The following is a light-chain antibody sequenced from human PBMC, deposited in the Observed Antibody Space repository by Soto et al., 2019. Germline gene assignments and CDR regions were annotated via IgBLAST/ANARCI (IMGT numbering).Light chain of an antibody. J-gene: IGLJ1*01. Sequence: QSVLTQPASVSGSPGQSITISCTGTSSDVGGYNYVSWYQQHPGKAPKLMIYDVSNRPSGVSNRFSGSKSRNTASLTISGLQAEDEADYYCSTYTSSSTLNYVFGTGTKVTVL. CDR3: STYTSSSTLNYV. CDR1: SSDVGGYNY. CDR2: DVS. V-gene: IGLV2-14*01.